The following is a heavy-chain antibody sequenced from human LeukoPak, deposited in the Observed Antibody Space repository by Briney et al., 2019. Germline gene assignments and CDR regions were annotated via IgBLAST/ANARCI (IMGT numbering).Heavy chain of an antibody. V-gene: IGHV5-51*01. CDR1: GYSFTSYW. CDR2: IYPGDSDA. Sequence: RGESLKISCKGSGYSFTSYWIGWVRQMPGKGLEWMGIIYPGDSDARYSPSFQGQVTISADKSISTAYLQWSSLKASDTAMYYCAAVGATHYDAFDIWGQGTMVTVSS. D-gene: IGHD1-26*01. J-gene: IGHJ3*02. CDR3: AAVGATHYDAFDI.